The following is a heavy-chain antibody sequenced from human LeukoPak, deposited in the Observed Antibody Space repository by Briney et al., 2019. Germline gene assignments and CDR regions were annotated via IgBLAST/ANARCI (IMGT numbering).Heavy chain of an antibody. Sequence: GESLRLSCAGSGFTVSGNYMSWVRQAPGKGLEWVSSISASGGSTNYADSVKGRFTISRDNSKNTVYLQMNSLRAEDTAVYYCAKVMKGSERLTMVRGVIIKTAGLYYMDVWGKGTTVTVSS. D-gene: IGHD3-10*01. J-gene: IGHJ6*03. CDR1: GFTVSGNY. V-gene: IGHV3-23*01. CDR2: ISASGGST. CDR3: AKVMKGSERLTMVRGVIIKTAGLYYMDV.